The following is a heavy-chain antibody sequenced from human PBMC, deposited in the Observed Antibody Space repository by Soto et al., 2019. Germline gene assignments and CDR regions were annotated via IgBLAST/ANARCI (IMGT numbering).Heavy chain of an antibody. V-gene: IGHV2-26*01. Sequence: HVTLKESGPVLVKPTETLTLTCTVSGFSLSNGKVGVSWIRQPPGKALEWLAHIFSNDEKSYRTSVKGRLTISEDTSKSQVVLTMTNVDPVDTATYYCARILFGRSVAGGYFYMDVWGKGTTVTVSS. D-gene: IGHD6-19*01. CDR1: GFSLSNGKVG. CDR2: IFSNDEK. CDR3: ARILFGRSVAGGYFYMDV. J-gene: IGHJ6*03.